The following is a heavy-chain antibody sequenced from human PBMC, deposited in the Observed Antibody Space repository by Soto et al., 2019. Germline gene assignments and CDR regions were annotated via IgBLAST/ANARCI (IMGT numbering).Heavy chain of an antibody. J-gene: IGHJ4*02. CDR3: ASLAAARYFDY. CDR1: GGPISSSSYY. CDR2: IYYSGST. Sequence: SETLSLTCTVSGGPISSSSYYWGWIRQPPGKGLEWIGSIYYSGSTYYNPSLKSRVTISVDTSKNQFSLKLSSVAAADTAVYYCASLAAARYFDYWGQGTLVTVSS. V-gene: IGHV4-39*01. D-gene: IGHD6-6*01.